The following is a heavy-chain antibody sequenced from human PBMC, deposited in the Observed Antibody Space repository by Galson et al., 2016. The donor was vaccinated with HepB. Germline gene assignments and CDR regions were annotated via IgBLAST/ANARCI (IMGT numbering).Heavy chain of an antibody. CDR2: VYPGDSDK. J-gene: IGHJ4*02. CDR3: ARSTFGFDY. Sequence: SGAEVKKPGESLKISCKASGYRFANYWIGWVRQMPGKGLEWMGGVYPGDSDKRNSPSFQGQVTISVDKSITTAYLQWNSLKASDTAIYYCARSTFGFDYWGLGTLVTVSS. CDR1: GYRFANYW. V-gene: IGHV5-51*03. D-gene: IGHD2/OR15-2a*01.